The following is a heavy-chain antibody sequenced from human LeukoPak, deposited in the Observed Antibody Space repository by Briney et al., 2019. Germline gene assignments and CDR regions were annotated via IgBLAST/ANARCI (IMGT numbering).Heavy chain of an antibody. Sequence: GASVKVSCKASGGTFSSYAISWVRQAPGQGLEWMGGITPIFVTANYAQKFQGRVTITADESTSTAYMELSSLRSEDTAVYYCARGGWSGDSSSWFPSWFDPWGQGTLVTVSS. V-gene: IGHV1-69*13. J-gene: IGHJ5*02. D-gene: IGHD6-13*01. CDR2: ITPIFVTA. CDR1: GGTFSSYA. CDR3: ARGGWSGDSSSWFPSWFDP.